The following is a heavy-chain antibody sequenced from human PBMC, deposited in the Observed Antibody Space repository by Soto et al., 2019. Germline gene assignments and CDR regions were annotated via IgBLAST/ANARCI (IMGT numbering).Heavy chain of an antibody. J-gene: IGHJ4*02. Sequence: GASVKVSCKASGGTFSSYAISWVRQALGQGLEWMGGIIPIFGTANYAQKFQGRVTITADESTSTAYMELSSLRSEHTAVYYCASTIPVYYYDSSGSIYFDYWGQGTLVTVSS. CDR2: IIPIFGTA. D-gene: IGHD3-22*01. CDR3: ASTIPVYYYDSSGSIYFDY. CDR1: GGTFSSYA. V-gene: IGHV1-69*13.